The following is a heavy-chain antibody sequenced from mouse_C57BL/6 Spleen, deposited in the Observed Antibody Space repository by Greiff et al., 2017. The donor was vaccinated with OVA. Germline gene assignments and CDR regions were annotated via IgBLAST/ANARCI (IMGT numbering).Heavy chain of an antibody. CDR2: ISDGGSYT. Sequence: EVTLVASGGGLVKPGGSLKLSCAASGFTFSSYAMSWVRQTPEPRLEWVATISDGGSYTYYPDNVKGRFTISRDNAKNNLYLQMSHLKSEDTAMYYCARDRWYFDVWGTGTTVTVSS. CDR1: GFTFSSYA. V-gene: IGHV5-4*01. J-gene: IGHJ1*03. CDR3: ARDRWYFDV.